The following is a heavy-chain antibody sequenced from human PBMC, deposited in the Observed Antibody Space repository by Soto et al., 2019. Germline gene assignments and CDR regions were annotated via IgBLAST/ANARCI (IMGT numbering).Heavy chain of an antibody. D-gene: IGHD1-26*01. CDR2: IFYSGTT. CDR3: AYISGTYYMPLN. Sequence: SETLSLTCSVSGGSVSSGIYYWNWMRQAPGKGLEWIGHIFYSGTTNYNPSLKSRVTISVDTSKNQFSLRLTSVTAADTALYYCAYISGTYYMPLNWGQGTLVTVSS. V-gene: IGHV4-61*01. CDR1: GGSVSSGIYY. J-gene: IGHJ4*02.